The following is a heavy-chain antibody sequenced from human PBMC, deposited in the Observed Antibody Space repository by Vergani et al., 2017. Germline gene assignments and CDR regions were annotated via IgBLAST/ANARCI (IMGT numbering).Heavy chain of an antibody. J-gene: IGHJ4*02. Sequence: QVQLEESGPGLVKPSETLSLTCTVSGGSFNTYYWSWIRQSPGKGLEWIGYIYSTGSTNYNPSLKSRVTMSVDTSKNQFSLKLSSVTAADTAVYYCAGTRIAAAGGVGYWGQGTLVTVSS. CDR1: GGSFNTYY. CDR2: IYSTGST. D-gene: IGHD6-13*01. CDR3: AGTRIAAAGGVGY. V-gene: IGHV4-59*08.